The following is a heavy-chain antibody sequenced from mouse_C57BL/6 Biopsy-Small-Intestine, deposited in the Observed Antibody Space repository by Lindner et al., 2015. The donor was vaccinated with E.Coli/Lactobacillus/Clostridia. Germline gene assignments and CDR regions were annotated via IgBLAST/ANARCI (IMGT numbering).Heavy chain of an antibody. V-gene: IGHV1-26*01. J-gene: IGHJ2*01. D-gene: IGHD2-2*01. Sequence: VQLQESGPEVVRPGASVKISCKPSGYTFTDYLIHWVRQSHDKSLEWIGDINPKIGGSNSNQRFKGKATLTVDRSSSTAYMELRSLTSEDSAVYYCASVGYDFDYWGQGTTLTVSS. CDR1: GYTFTDYL. CDR2: INPKIGGS. CDR3: ASVGYDFDY.